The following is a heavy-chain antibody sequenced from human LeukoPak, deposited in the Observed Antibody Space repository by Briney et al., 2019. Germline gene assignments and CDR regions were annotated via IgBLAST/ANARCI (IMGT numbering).Heavy chain of an antibody. CDR1: GGSISSTSYY. Sequence: SETLSLTCTVSGGSISSTSYYWGWIRQSPGKGLEWIGSIHYRGTTYYNPSLLSRGTISVDTSKNQFSLKLNSVTAADTAVYFCAREGSGYSTNFDYWGQGTLVTVSS. CDR2: IHYRGTT. CDR3: AREGSGYSTNFDY. J-gene: IGHJ4*02. V-gene: IGHV4-39*07. D-gene: IGHD3-3*01.